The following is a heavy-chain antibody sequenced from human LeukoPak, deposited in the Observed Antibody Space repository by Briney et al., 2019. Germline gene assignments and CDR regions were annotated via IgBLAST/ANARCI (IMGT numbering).Heavy chain of an antibody. CDR1: GFTFSSYG. J-gene: IGHJ4*02. CDR2: ISGSGGST. CDR3: AKFKTMIVVPYPDY. D-gene: IGHD3-22*01. Sequence: GGSLRLSCAASGFTFSSYGMSWVRQAPGKGLEWVSAISGSGGSTYYADSVKGRFTISRDNSKNTLYLQMNSLRAEDTAVYYCAKFKTMIVVPYPDYWGQGTLVTVSS. V-gene: IGHV3-23*01.